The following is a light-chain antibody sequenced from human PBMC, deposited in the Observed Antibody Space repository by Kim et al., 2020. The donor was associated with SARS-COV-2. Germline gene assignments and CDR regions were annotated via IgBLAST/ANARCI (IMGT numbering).Light chain of an antibody. CDR3: QTWGTNIAV. J-gene: IGLJ2*01. CDR2: QDN. V-gene: IGLV3-1*01. CDR1: KVGDNF. Sequence: VSAETATMITCCGNKVGDNFVCWYQQKVGQSVVVVIYQDNRRPSGIPERFSGSTSGKTAILTISATQTLDEADYYCQTWGTNIAVFGGGTKVTVL.